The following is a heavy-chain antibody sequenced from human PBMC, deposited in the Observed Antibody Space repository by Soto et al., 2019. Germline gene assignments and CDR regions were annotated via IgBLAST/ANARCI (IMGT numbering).Heavy chain of an antibody. CDR2: MNPNSGNT. CDR1: GYTFTMED. J-gene: IGHJ4*02. Sequence: ASASVSWAASGYTFTMEDMNCVRQATGQGLEWMGWMNPNSGNTGYAQKFQGRVTMTRNTSISTAYMELSSLRSEDTAVYYCARGSKIGYWGQGTLVTVSS. V-gene: IGHV1-8*01. CDR3: ARGSKIGY.